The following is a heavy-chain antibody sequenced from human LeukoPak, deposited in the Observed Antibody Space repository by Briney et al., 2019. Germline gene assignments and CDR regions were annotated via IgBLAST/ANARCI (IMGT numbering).Heavy chain of an antibody. Sequence: PSETLSLTCTVSGGSISSSSYYWSWIRQPAGKGLEWIGRIYTSGSTNYNPSLKSRVTMSVDTSKNQFSLKLSSVTAADTAVYYCARDAFNAENYYDSSGSFDYWGQGTLVTVSS. CDR2: IYTSGST. D-gene: IGHD3-22*01. CDR1: GGSISSSSYY. J-gene: IGHJ4*02. CDR3: ARDAFNAENYYDSSGSFDY. V-gene: IGHV4-61*02.